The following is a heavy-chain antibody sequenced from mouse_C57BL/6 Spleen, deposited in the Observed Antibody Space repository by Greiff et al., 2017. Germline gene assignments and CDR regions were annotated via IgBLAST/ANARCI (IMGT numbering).Heavy chain of an antibody. J-gene: IGHJ2*01. Sequence: QVQLQQSGPELVKPGASVKLSCKASGYTFTSYDINWVKQRLGQGLEWIGWIYPRDGSTKYNAKVKDKATLTVDTSSSTAYMELHSLTSEDSAVYFCAISVSLDYWGQGTTLTVSS. CDR1: GYTFTSYD. V-gene: IGHV1-85*01. CDR2: IYPRDGST. CDR3: AISVSLDY.